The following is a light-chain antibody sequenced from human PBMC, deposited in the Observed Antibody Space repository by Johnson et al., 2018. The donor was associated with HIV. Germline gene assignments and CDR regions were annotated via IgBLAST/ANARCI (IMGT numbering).Light chain of an antibody. V-gene: IGLV1-51*02. CDR1: SSNIGNTY. CDR3: GTWDNSLSIGGV. CDR2: KND. Sequence: QSVLTQPPSVSAAPGQKVTISCSGTSSNIGNTYISWYQQLPGTAPKLLIYKNDKRPSGIPDRFSGSKSGTSATLGITGLQTGDEADYYCGTWDNSLSIGGVFGSATKVTVL. J-gene: IGLJ1*01.